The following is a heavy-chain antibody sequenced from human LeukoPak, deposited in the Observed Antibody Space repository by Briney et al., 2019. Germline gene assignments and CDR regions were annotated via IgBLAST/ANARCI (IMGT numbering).Heavy chain of an antibody. Sequence: ASVKVSCKASGYTFTSYYMHWVRQAPGQGLEWMGIINPSGGSTSYAQKFQGRVTITRDTSTSTVYMELSSLRSEDTAVYYCAREAGRNYCGGDCYPDYWGQGTLVTVSS. CDR2: INPSGGST. J-gene: IGHJ4*02. V-gene: IGHV1-46*01. CDR1: GYTFTSYY. CDR3: AREAGRNYCGGDCYPDY. D-gene: IGHD2-21*02.